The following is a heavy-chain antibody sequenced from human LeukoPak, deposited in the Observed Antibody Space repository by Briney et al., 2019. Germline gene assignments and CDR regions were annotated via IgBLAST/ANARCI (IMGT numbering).Heavy chain of an antibody. V-gene: IGHV1-2*02. CDR1: GYTFAGYY. CDR3: ARDARFTHYYDTSGYSLGLGDY. CDR2: INPNSGDT. Sequence: ASVKVSCKASGYTFAGYYIHWVRQAPGQGLEWMGWINPNSGDTNYAQKFQGRVTMTGDTSISTAYMELSRLRADDTAVYYCARDARFTHYYDTSGYSLGLGDYWGQGTLVTVSS. J-gene: IGHJ4*02. D-gene: IGHD3-22*01.